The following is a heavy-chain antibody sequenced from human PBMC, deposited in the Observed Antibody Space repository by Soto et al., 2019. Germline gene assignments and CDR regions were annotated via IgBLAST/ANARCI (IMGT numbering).Heavy chain of an antibody. Sequence: PGGSLRLSCAASGFTFSSYAMSWVHQAPGKGLEWVSAISGSGGSTYYADSVKGRFTISRDNAKNSLYLQMNSLRAEDTAVYYCARVPDKLNPGLVDYWGQGTLVTVSS. CDR2: ISGSGGST. CDR3: ARVPDKLNPGLVDY. J-gene: IGHJ4*02. D-gene: IGHD3-9*01. CDR1: GFTFSSYA. V-gene: IGHV3-23*01.